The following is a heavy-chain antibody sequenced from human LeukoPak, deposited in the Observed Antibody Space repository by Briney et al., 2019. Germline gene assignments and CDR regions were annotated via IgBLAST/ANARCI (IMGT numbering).Heavy chain of an antibody. CDR1: GGSGSSDNSY. CDR3: ARMSSSGWYDY. D-gene: IGHD6-19*01. Sequence: PSETLSLTCTVSGGSGSSDNSYWSWIRQLPGKGLESIGDIYSCGSSIYYPSLNSRVIISIDTSQNQFSLKLTSVTAADTAVYYCARMSSSGWYDYWGQGTLVTVSS. J-gene: IGHJ4*02. CDR2: IYSCGSS. V-gene: IGHV4-61*01.